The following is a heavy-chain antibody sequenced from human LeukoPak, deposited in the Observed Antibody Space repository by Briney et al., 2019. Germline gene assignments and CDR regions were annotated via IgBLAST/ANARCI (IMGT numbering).Heavy chain of an antibody. D-gene: IGHD3-10*01. Sequence: ASVKVSCKASGYTFTSYGISWVRQAPGQGLEWMGWISTYNGDTNYAQSLQGRVTMTTDTSTSTAYMELRSLRSDDTAVYYCARNKRNYYGSGSDTPAFDIWGQGTMVTVSS. CDR2: ISTYNGDT. V-gene: IGHV1-18*01. CDR1: GYTFTSYG. CDR3: ARNKRNYYGSGSDTPAFDI. J-gene: IGHJ3*02.